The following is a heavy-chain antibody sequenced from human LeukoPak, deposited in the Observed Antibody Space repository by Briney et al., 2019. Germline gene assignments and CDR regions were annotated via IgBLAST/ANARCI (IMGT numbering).Heavy chain of an antibody. Sequence: SMKVSCKASGGTFSSYAISWVRQAPGQGLEWMGGIIPIFGTANYAQKFQGRVTITADESTSTVYMELNSLRSEDTAVYYCAIDYYGSGNYYNGPHNWGPGTLVTVSS. V-gene: IGHV1-69*01. CDR2: IIPIFGTA. CDR3: AIDYYGSGNYYNGPHN. D-gene: IGHD3-10*01. J-gene: IGHJ4*02. CDR1: GGTFSSYA.